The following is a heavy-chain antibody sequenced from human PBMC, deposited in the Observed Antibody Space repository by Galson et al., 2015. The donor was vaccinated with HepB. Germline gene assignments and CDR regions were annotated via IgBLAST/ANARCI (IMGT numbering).Heavy chain of an antibody. CDR3: AGYVAATTYYYGMDV. V-gene: IGHV5-10-1*01. CDR2: IDPSDSYT. D-gene: IGHD2-15*01. Sequence: QSGAEVKKPGESLRISCKGSGYSFTSYWISWVRQMPGKGLEWMGRIDPSDSYTNYSPSFQGHVTISADKSISTAYLQWSSLKASDTAMYYCAGYVAATTYYYGMDVWGQGTTVTVSS. CDR1: GYSFTSYW. J-gene: IGHJ6*02.